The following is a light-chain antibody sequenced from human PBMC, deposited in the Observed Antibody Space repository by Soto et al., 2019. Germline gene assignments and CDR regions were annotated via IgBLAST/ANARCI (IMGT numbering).Light chain of an antibody. CDR2: DVS. V-gene: IGLV2-11*01. J-gene: IGLJ1*01. CDR1: SSDVGGYNY. CDR3: SSYTTSNTRQIV. Sequence: QSALTQPRSVSGSPGQSVTISCTGTSSDVGGYNYVSWYQQHPGKAPKLMIYDVSNRPSGVSNRFSGSKSGNTASLTISGLQAEDEADYYCSSYTTSNTRQIVFGTGTKLTVL.